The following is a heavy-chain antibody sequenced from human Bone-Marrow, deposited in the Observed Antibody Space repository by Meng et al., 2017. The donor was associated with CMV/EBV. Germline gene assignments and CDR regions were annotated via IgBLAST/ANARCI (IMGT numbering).Heavy chain of an antibody. D-gene: IGHD3-22*01. CDR1: GYTCTGYY. CDR2: INPNSGGT. CDR3: ARGSITMIEDGYGMDV. V-gene: IGHV1-2*02. Sequence: ASVQVSCKASGYTCTGYYMHWVRQAPGRGLEWMGWINPNSGGTNYAQKIQGGVTMTRDTSISTAYMELRMLRSDDTAVYYCARGSITMIEDGYGMDVWGQGTPVTVSS. J-gene: IGHJ6*02.